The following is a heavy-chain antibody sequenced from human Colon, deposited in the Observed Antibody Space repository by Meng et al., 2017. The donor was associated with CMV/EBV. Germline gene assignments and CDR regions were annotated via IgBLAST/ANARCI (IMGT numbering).Heavy chain of an antibody. Sequence: GESLKISCAASGFTFRVAWMSWVRQAPGKGLEWVANIKQDGSEKYYVDSVKGRFTISRDNAKNSLYLQMNSLRAEDTAVYYCARARESGGIVVVPAAIPFAFDIWGQGTMVTVS. J-gene: IGHJ3*02. V-gene: IGHV3-7*01. CDR2: IKQDGSEK. CDR1: GFTFRVAW. CDR3: ARARESGGIVVVPAAIPFAFDI. D-gene: IGHD2-2*02.